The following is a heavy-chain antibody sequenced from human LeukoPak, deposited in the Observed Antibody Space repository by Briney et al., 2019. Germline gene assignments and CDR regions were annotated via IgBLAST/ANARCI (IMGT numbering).Heavy chain of an antibody. J-gene: IGHJ4*02. CDR2: ISKDGINK. Sequence: GGSLRLSCAASGFSFSDFSMHWVRQAPGKGLDWVAVISKDGINKYYADSVKGRFTISRDNAKNSLFLQLSSLRAEDTAVYYCARDKTVDYWGQGTLVTVSS. CDR3: ARDKTVDY. CDR1: GFSFSDFS. V-gene: IGHV3-30-3*01.